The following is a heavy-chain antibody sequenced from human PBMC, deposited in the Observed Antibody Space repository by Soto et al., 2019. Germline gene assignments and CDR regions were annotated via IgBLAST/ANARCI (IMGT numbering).Heavy chain of an antibody. V-gene: IGHV5-10-1*03. CDR1: GYRFSSRW. J-gene: IGHJ3*01. CDR2: IDPNDSQS. Sequence: EARLEQSGPEVKKSGESLRISCQASGYRFSSRWINWLRQMPGQGLEWMGRIDPNDSQSRYSPSFQGHVTLSVDQASATAFLEWSSLTAPDTAIYYCAVSQIFGVVDAFDLWGQGTLVIVS. D-gene: IGHD3-3*01. CDR3: AVSQIFGVVDAFDL.